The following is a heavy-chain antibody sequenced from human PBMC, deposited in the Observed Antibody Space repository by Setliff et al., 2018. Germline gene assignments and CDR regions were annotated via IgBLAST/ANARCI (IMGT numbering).Heavy chain of an antibody. Sequence: ASVKVSCKASGYTFTYRYLHWVRQAPGQALEWMGWITPFNGNTNYAQKFQDRVTITRDRSMSTAYMELSCLRSEDTAMYYCASEPTMVRGVIITSYGMDVWGQGTTVTVSS. J-gene: IGHJ6*02. D-gene: IGHD3-10*01. CDR2: ITPFNGNT. CDR3: ASEPTMVRGVIITSYGMDV. V-gene: IGHV1-45*02. CDR1: GYTFTYRY.